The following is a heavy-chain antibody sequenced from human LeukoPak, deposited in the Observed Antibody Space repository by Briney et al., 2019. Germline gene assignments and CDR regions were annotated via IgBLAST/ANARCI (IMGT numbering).Heavy chain of an antibody. J-gene: IGHJ6*02. CDR2: ISGRGRSI. CDR1: GFTFSNYA. V-gene: IGHV3-23*01. CDR3: AKGGHEYGDYAEYHYGLDV. Sequence: GGSLRLSCAASGFTFSNYAMNWVRQAPGKGLEWVSFISGRGRSIYYADSVKGRFTISRDNSENTLFLQMNSLRAEDTAVYYCAKGGHEYGDYAEYHYGLDVWGQGTTVTVSS. D-gene: IGHD4-17*01.